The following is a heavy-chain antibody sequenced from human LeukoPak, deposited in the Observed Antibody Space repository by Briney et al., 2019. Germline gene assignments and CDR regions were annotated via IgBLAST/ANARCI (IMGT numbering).Heavy chain of an antibody. D-gene: IGHD3-22*01. V-gene: IGHV4-4*07. Sequence: PSETLSLTCTVSGGSMFSYHWSWVRQSAGEGLEWIGHIYVGGSTNYSPSLKSRVTMSVDTTKNQFSLKLKSVTDADTAVYYCARLRFYDSSGYSPGYYMDVWGKGTTVTVSS. CDR3: ARLRFYDSSGYSPGYYMDV. J-gene: IGHJ6*03. CDR1: GGSMFSYH. CDR2: IYVGGST.